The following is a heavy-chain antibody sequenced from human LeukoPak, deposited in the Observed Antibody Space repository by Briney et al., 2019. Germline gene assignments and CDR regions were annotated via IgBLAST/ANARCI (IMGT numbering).Heavy chain of an antibody. V-gene: IGHV1-2*02. CDR3: ARGRSTVTTFGAFDI. CDR2: INPNSGGT. CDR1: GYTFTGYY. J-gene: IGHJ3*02. D-gene: IGHD4-17*01. Sequence: ASVKVSCKAPGYTFTGYYMHWVRQAPGQGLEWMGWINPNSGGTNYAQKFKGRVTMTRDTSISTAYMELSRLRSDDTDVYYCARGRSTVTTFGAFDIWGQGKMVTVSS.